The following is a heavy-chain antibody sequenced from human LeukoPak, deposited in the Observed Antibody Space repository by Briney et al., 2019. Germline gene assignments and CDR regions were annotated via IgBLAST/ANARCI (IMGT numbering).Heavy chain of an antibody. CDR1: GGSISSGGYS. CDR2: IYHSGST. D-gene: IGHD2-8*02. V-gene: IGHV4-30-2*01. Sequence: PSETLSLTCAVSGGSISSGGYSWSWIRQPPGKGLEWIGYIYHSGSTYYNPSLKSRVTISVDRSKNQFSLKLSSVTAADTAVYYCARAPCEGLLVDSFDYWGQGTLVTVSS. J-gene: IGHJ4*02. CDR3: ARAPCEGLLVDSFDY.